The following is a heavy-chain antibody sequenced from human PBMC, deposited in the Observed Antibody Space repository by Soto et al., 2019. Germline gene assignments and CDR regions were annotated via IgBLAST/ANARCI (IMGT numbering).Heavy chain of an antibody. Sequence: SETLSLTCTVSGGSISSSSYYWGWIRQPPGKGLEWIGSIYYSGSTYYNPSLKSRVTISVDTSKNQFSLKLSSVTAADTAVYYCARSRGIAVAGTVFDYWGQGTLVTVSS. D-gene: IGHD6-19*01. CDR3: ARSRGIAVAGTVFDY. V-gene: IGHV4-39*01. CDR2: IYYSGST. J-gene: IGHJ4*02. CDR1: GGSISSSSYY.